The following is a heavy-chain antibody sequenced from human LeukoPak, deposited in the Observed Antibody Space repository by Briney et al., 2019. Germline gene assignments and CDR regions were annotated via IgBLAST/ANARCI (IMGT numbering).Heavy chain of an antibody. CDR3: AKDLSYDFWSGHYFDY. J-gene: IGHJ4*02. CDR2: IRYDGSNK. CDR1: GFTFSSYG. D-gene: IGHD3-3*01. Sequence: GGSLRLSCAASGFTFSSYGMHWVRQAPGKGLEWVAFIRYDGSNKYYADSVKGRFTISRDNSKNTLYLQMNSLRAEDTAVYYCAKDLSYDFWSGHYFDYWGQGTLVTVSS. V-gene: IGHV3-30*02.